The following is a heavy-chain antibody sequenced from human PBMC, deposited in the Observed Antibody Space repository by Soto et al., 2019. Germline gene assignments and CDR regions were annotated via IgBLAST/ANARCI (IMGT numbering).Heavy chain of an antibody. CDR2: IYPGDSDT. J-gene: IGHJ6*02. D-gene: IGHD2-15*01. CDR3: ARLLGYCSGGSCPPVNWYYYYGMDV. Sequence: PGESLKISCKGSGYSFTSYWIGWVRQMPGKGLEWMGIIYPGDSDTRYSPSFQGQVTISADKSISTAYLQWSSLKASDTAMYYCARLLGYCSGGSCPPVNWYYYYGMDVWGQGTTVTVSS. V-gene: IGHV5-51*01. CDR1: GYSFTSYW.